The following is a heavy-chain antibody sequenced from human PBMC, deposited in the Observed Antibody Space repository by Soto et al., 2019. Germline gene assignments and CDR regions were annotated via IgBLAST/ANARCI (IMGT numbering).Heavy chain of an antibody. J-gene: IGHJ6*02. Sequence: ASVKVSCKASGYTFTSYDINWVRQATGQGLEWMGWMNPNSGNTGYAQKFQGRVTMTRNTSISTAYMELSSLRSEDTAVYYCARGVVLVPAAYGMDVWGQGTTVTVSS. CDR3: ARGVVLVPAAYGMDV. CDR2: MNPNSGNT. V-gene: IGHV1-8*01. D-gene: IGHD2-2*01. CDR1: GYTFTSYD.